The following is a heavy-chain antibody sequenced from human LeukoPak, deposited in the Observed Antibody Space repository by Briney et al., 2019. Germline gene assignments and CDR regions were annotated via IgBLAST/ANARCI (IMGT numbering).Heavy chain of an antibody. CDR1: GFTFSSYW. CDR2: INSDGSST. D-gene: IGHD3-3*01. J-gene: IGHJ5*02. CDR3: ASHRVTIFGVVIPFDP. V-gene: IGHV3-74*01. Sequence: GGSLRLSCAASGFTFSSYWMHWVRQAPGKGLVWVSRINSDGSSTSYADSVKGRFTISRDNAKNTLYLQMNSLRAEDTAVYYCASHRVTIFGVVIPFDPWGQGTLVTVSS.